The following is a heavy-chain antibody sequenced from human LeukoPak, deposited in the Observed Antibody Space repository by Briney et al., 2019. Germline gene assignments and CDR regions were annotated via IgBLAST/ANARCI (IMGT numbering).Heavy chain of an antibody. V-gene: IGHV3-21*01. CDR2: ISSSSSYI. Sequence: GGSLRLSCVGTGFTFSTYRMNWVRQAPGKGLEWVSSISSSSSYIYYADSVKGRIAISRDNAKNSLYLQMNSLRVEDTAVYYCARDKDVYFDYWGQGTLVTVSS. CDR1: GFTFSTYR. J-gene: IGHJ4*02. CDR3: ARDKDVYFDY.